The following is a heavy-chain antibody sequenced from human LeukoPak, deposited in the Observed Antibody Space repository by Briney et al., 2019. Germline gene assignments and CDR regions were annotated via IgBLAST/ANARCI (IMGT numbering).Heavy chain of an antibody. D-gene: IGHD3-22*01. J-gene: IGHJ4*02. CDR3: ATTLYYDSREYYFDY. V-gene: IGHV1-24*01. Sequence: GASVKVSCKVSGYTLTELSMHLVRQAPGKGLEWMGGFDPEDGETIYAQKFQGRVTMTEDTSTDTAYMELSSLRSEDTAVYYCATTLYYDSREYYFDYWGQGTLVTVSS. CDR2: FDPEDGET. CDR1: GYTLTELS.